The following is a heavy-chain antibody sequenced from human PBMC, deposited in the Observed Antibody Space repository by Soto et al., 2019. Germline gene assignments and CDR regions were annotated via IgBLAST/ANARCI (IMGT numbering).Heavy chain of an antibody. CDR2: IYPDDSDT. V-gene: IGHV5-51*01. CDR1: GYSFTNYW. D-gene: IGHD3-3*01. Sequence: PGESLKISCKGSGYSFTNYWIGWVRQMPGKGLEWMGMIYPDDSDTKYSPSFQGQVTFSADKSINTAYLQWSSLKASDTAIYYCARLEWLSLAAWFHPWGQGTIATVYS. J-gene: IGHJ5*02. CDR3: ARLEWLSLAAWFHP.